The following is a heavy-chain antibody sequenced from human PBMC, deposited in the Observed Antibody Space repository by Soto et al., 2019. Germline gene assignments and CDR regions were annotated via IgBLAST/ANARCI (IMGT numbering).Heavy chain of an antibody. D-gene: IGHD5-12*01. V-gene: IGHV3-23*01. CDR1: GFSFSSYA. CDR3: AKGSIEYRASGDH. Sequence: EVQLLESGGGLVQPGGSLRLACAAPGFSFSSYAMVWVRQAPGKGLEWVSVISARGGSSYFADSVKGRFTISRDNSKDVLSLEMNSLRAEVAATYFCAKGSIEYRASGDHGGQGTVVLVSS. CDR2: ISARGGSS. J-gene: IGHJ4*02.